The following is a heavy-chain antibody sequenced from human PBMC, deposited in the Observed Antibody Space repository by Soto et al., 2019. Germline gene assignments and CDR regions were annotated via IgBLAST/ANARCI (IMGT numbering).Heavy chain of an antibody. CDR2: ISSSGTVT. Sequence: QVQLVESGGGLVRAGGSLRLSCAASGFTFRDYDMSWIRQAPGKGLEWVSCISSSGTVTNYADSVKGRFTISRDNAQNSLYGEMNSLRVEDTAVYYCARKGPRAARPNHWGQGTLVTVSS. CDR1: GFTFRDYD. CDR3: ARKGPRAARPNH. J-gene: IGHJ5*02. D-gene: IGHD6-6*01. V-gene: IGHV3-11*01.